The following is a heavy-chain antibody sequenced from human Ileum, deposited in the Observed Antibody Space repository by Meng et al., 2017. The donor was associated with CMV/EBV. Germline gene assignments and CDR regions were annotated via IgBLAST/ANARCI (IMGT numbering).Heavy chain of an antibody. J-gene: IGHJ4*02. CDR2: INTYNDNS. D-gene: IGHD1-26*01. V-gene: IGHV1-18*01. Sequence: QVHLVLAAIEVNKPAASVNVSCKTSGDPFTHSGITWVRQAPGQGLEWMGWINTYNDNSNSAQKFQDRFTMTKDTSTRTAHMELRSLTSDDTAVYYCARVQLSGVFDYWGQGTLVTVSS. CDR1: GDPFTHSG. CDR3: ARVQLSGVFDY.